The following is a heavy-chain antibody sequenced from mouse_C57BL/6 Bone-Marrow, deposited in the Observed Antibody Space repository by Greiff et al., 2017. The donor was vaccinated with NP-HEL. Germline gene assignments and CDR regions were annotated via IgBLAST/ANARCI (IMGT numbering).Heavy chain of an antibody. J-gene: IGHJ3*01. V-gene: IGHV1-19*01. CDR2: INPYNGGT. Sequence: EVQLQQSGPVLVKPGASVKMSCKASGYTFTDYYMNWVKQSHGKSLEWIGVINPYNGGTSYNQKFKGKATLTVDKSSSTAYMELNSLTSEDAAVYYCARRDRGAWFAYWGQGTLVTVSA. CDR3: ARRDRGAWFAY. CDR1: GYTFTDYY.